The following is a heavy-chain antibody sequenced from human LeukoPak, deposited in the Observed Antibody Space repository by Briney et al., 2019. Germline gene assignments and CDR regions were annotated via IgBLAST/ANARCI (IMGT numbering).Heavy chain of an antibody. CDR2: IYYSGST. Sequence: SETLSLTCTVSGGSISSYYWSWIRQPPGKGLEWIGYIYYSGSTNYNPSLKSRVTISVDTSKNQFSPKLSSVTAADTAVYYCAREMATIRVYYYYMDVWGKGTTVTVSS. D-gene: IGHD5-24*01. CDR1: GGSISSYY. V-gene: IGHV4-59*01. J-gene: IGHJ6*03. CDR3: AREMATIRVYYYYMDV.